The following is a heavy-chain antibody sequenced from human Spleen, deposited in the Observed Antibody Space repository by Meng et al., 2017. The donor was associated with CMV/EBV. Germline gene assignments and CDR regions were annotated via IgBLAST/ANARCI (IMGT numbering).Heavy chain of an antibody. J-gene: IGHJ4*02. V-gene: IGHV1-2*02. CDR3: ARSFYADYGDF. Sequence: VSVKVSCKASGFTFIDYYIHWVRQAPGQGLEWMGWIDLNSGGSNSAQKFQDRITMTRDTSISTAYMELKNLRSDDAAVYYCARSFYADYGDFWGRGTLVTVSS. CDR1: GFTFIDYY. CDR2: IDLNSGGS. D-gene: IGHD4-17*01.